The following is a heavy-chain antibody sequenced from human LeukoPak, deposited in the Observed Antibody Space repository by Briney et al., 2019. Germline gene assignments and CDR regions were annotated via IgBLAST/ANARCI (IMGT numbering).Heavy chain of an antibody. Sequence: SETLSLTCTVSGGSISSYYWSWIRQPPGKGLEWIGYIYYSGSTNYNPSLKSRVTISVDTSKNQFSLKLSSVTAADTAAYYCARFRFLEWLFLDYRGQGTLVTVSS. CDR3: ARFRFLEWLFLDY. V-gene: IGHV4-59*01. CDR1: GGSISSYY. D-gene: IGHD3-3*01. J-gene: IGHJ4*02. CDR2: IYYSGST.